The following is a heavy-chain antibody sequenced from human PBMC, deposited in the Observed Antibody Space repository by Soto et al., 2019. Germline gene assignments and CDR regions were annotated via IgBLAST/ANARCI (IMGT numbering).Heavy chain of an antibody. CDR2: ISAYNGNT. CDR1: GYTFTSYG. J-gene: IGHJ4*02. Sequence: QVQLVQSGAEVKKPGASVKVSCKASGYTFTSYGISWVRQAPGQGLEWMGWISAYNGNTKYAQKHQGRVTMTTDTATSTPYMELRSLRSDDTDVYYCANHSGSHHGSYWGQGTLVTVSS. V-gene: IGHV1-18*01. D-gene: IGHD1-26*01. CDR3: ANHSGSHHGSY.